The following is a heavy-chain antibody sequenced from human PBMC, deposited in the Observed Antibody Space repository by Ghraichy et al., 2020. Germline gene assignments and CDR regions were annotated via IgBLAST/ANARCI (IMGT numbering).Heavy chain of an antibody. CDR1: GFTFSSYA. CDR3: AKISRVVPAANDYYYYYGMYV. CDR2: ISGSGGST. D-gene: IGHD2-2*01. J-gene: IGHJ6*02. Sequence: GGSLRLSCAASGFTFSSYAMSWVRQAPGKGLEWVSAISGSGGSTYYADSVKGRFTISRDNSKNTLYLQMNSLRAEDTAVYYCAKISRVVPAANDYYYYYGMYVWGQGTTVTVSS. V-gene: IGHV3-23*01.